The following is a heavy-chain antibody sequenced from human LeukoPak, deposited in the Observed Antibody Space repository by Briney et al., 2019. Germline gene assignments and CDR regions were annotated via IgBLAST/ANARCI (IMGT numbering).Heavy chain of an antibody. J-gene: IGHJ4*02. D-gene: IGHD6-6*01. CDR2: IWYDGSNK. Sequence: GGSLRLSCAASGFTFSSYGMHWVRQAPSKGLEWVAVIWYDGSNKYYADSVKGRFTISRDNSKNTLYLQMNSLRAEDTAVCYCAKDRVSSVFDYWGQGTLVTVSS. CDR3: AKDRVSSVFDY. CDR1: GFTFSSYG. V-gene: IGHV3-33*06.